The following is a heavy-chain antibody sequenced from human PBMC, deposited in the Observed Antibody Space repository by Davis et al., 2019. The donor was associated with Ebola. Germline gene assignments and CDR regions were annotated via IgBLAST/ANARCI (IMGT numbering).Heavy chain of an antibody. CDR3: AREGSGYDSLYYYGMDV. V-gene: IGHV1-18*01. D-gene: IGHD5-12*01. J-gene: IGHJ6*04. Sequence: ASAQLSCNASAYTFTTAGISWVRQAPGHGLQWVGWISTYNGKTEYAQKFQGRLTMTTDTSTSTAYMELRSLRSDDTAVYYCAREGSGYDSLYYYGMDVWGKGTTVTVSS. CDR1: AYTFTTAG. CDR2: ISTYNGKT.